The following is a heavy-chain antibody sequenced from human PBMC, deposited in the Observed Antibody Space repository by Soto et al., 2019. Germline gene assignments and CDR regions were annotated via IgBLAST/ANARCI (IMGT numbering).Heavy chain of an antibody. D-gene: IGHD1-1*01. CDR3: AKFPRRVQSNSDYYYYYMDV. CDR2: ISGSGGST. CDR1: GFTFSSYA. V-gene: IGHV3-23*01. Sequence: GGSLRLSCAASGFTFSSYAMSWVRQAPGKGLEWVSAISGSGGSTYYADSVKGRFTISRDNSKNTLYLQMNSLRAEDTAVYYCAKFPRRVQSNSDYYYYYMDVWGKGTTVTVSS. J-gene: IGHJ6*03.